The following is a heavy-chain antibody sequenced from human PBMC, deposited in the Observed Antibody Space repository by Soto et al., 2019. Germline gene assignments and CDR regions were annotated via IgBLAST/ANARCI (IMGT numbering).Heavy chain of an antibody. J-gene: IGHJ6*04. CDR1: GYSFTSYW. V-gene: IGHV5-51*01. CDR3: ARARERPCYYYYGMDV. D-gene: IGHD1-1*01. CDR2: IYPGDSDT. Sequence: GESLKISCEGSGYSFTSYWIGWVRQMPGKGLEWMGIIYPGDSDTRYSPSFQGQVTISADKSISSTYLQCSSMKASDTAMYYCARARERPCYYYYGMDVWGKGTTVTAAS.